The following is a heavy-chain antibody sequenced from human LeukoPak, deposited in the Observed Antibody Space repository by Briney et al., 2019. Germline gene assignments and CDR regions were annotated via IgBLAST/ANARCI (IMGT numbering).Heavy chain of an antibody. CDR2: INYSGST. D-gene: IGHD3-10*01. V-gene: IGHV4-30-4*01. J-gene: IGHJ5*02. CDR1: GGSISSDNYQ. CDR3: ARYGSGSTWFDP. Sequence: SQTLSLTCTVSGGSISSDNYQWSWIRQPPGKGLEWIGYINYSGSTYYNPSLKSRVTISVDTTKNHFSLRLSSVTAADTAVYYCARYGSGSTWFDPWGQGTLVTVSS.